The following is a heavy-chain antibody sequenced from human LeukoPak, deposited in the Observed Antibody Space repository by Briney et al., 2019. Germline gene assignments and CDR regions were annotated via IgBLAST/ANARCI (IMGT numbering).Heavy chain of an antibody. D-gene: IGHD5-24*01. Sequence: GGSLRLSCAASGFTFRSYGMNWLRQAPGTGLRWVAYICASAANDIYYADSVAGRFTISRDDAKTSLYLQMNSLTAEDTGVYFCARAARDGYAYWGRGTPVTVSS. CDR3: ARAARDGYAY. J-gene: IGHJ4*02. CDR2: ICASAANDI. V-gene: IGHV3-48*03. CDR1: GFTFRSYG.